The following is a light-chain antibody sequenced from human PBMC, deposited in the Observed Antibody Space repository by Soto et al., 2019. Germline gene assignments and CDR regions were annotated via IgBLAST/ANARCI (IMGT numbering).Light chain of an antibody. J-gene: IGLJ1*01. CDR2: EVT. Sequence: QSVLTQPASVSGSPGQSITISCTGTSSDVGGYKSVSWYQHHPGKAPKLMIYEVTYRPSGVSHRFSASKSGNTASLTISGLQAGDEADYYCISYTGSSTSYVFGTGTKLTVL. CDR1: SSDVGGYKS. CDR3: ISYTGSSTSYV. V-gene: IGLV2-14*01.